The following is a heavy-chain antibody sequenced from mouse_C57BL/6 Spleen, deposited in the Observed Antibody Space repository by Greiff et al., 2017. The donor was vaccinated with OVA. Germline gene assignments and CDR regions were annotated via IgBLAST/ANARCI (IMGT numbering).Heavy chain of an antibody. Sequence: QVQLQQPGAELVKPGASVKMSCKASGYTFTSYWITWVKQRPGQGLEWIGDIYPGSGSTNYNEKFKGKATLTVDTASSTAYMQLSSLTSEDSAVYYCARSWYGYDAWFAYWGQGTLVTVSA. J-gene: IGHJ3*01. CDR3: ARSWYGYDAWFAY. CDR1: GYTFTSYW. D-gene: IGHD2-2*01. CDR2: IYPGSGST. V-gene: IGHV1-55*01.